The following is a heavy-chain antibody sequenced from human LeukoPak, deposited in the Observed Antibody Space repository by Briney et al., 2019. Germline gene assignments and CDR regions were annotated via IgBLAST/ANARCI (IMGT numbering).Heavy chain of an antibody. J-gene: IGHJ4*02. CDR2: VYYSGST. CDR3: ARIHRYCSGGACYVLDN. D-gene: IGHD2-15*01. Sequence: SETLSLTCVVSGGSVSGCYWGWIRQPPGRGLEWIGYVYYSGSTNYNPSFKSRITISVDTSRNQSSLQLSSVTAADTAVYYCARIHRYCSGGACYVLDNWGQGTLVAVSS. CDR1: GGSVSGCY. V-gene: IGHV4-59*02.